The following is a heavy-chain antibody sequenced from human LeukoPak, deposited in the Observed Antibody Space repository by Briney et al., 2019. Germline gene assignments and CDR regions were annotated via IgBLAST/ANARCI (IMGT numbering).Heavy chain of an antibody. D-gene: IGHD3-10*01. Sequence: SETLSLTCSVSGGSISNNYWSWIRQPPGKGLEWIGNIYSGSTNYNPSLKSRVTISVDTSKSQFSLKLSSVTDADTAVYYCAREGGSGTYYNSWGQGTLVTVSS. CDR3: AREGGSGTYYNS. CDR1: GGSISNNY. CDR2: IYSGST. V-gene: IGHV4-59*01. J-gene: IGHJ4*02.